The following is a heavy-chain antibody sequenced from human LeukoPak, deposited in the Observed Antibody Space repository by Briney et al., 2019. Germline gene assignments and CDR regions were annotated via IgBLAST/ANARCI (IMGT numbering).Heavy chain of an antibody. Sequence: ASVKVSCKASGGTFSSYAISWVRQAPGQGLEWMGIINPSAGSTSYAQKFQGRVTMTRDMSTSTVYMELSSLRSDDTAVYYCARVPDYGDYSAYYFDYWGQGTLVTVSS. D-gene: IGHD4-17*01. V-gene: IGHV1-46*01. CDR1: GGTFSSYA. CDR2: INPSAGST. CDR3: ARVPDYGDYSAYYFDY. J-gene: IGHJ4*02.